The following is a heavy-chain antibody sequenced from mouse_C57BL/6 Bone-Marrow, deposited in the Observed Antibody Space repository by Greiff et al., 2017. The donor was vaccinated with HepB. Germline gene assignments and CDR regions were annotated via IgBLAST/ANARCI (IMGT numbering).Heavy chain of an antibody. CDR3: ARGQDYYGSSYGYFDY. CDR2: IYPSDSET. V-gene: IGHV1-61*01. J-gene: IGHJ2*01. CDR1: GYTFTSYW. Sequence: VKLQQPGAELVRPGSSVKLSCKASGYTFTSYWMDWVKQRPGQGLEWIGNIYPSDSETHYNQKFKDKATLTVDKSSSTAYMQLSSLTSEDSAVYYCARGQDYYGSSYGYFDYWGQGTTLTVSS. D-gene: IGHD1-1*01.